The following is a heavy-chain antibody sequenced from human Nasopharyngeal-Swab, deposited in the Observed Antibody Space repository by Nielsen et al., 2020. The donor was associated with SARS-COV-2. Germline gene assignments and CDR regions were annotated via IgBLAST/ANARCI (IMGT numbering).Heavy chain of an antibody. CDR2: IYYSGST. CDR3: ARDSVYYGDYQPYYGMDV. V-gene: IGHV4-59*13. J-gene: IGHJ6*02. CDR1: GGSISSYY. D-gene: IGHD4-17*01. Sequence: SETLSLTCTVSGGSISSYYWSRIRQPPGKGLEWIGYIYYSGSTNYNPSLKSRVTISVDTSKNQFSLKLSSVTAADTAVYYCARDSVYYGDYQPYYGMDVWGQGTTVTVSS.